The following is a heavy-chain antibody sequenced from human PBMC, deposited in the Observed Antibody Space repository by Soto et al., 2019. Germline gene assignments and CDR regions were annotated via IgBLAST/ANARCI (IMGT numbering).Heavy chain of an antibody. CDR1: GGSISNYY. J-gene: IGHJ6*02. V-gene: IGHV4-59*01. CDR3: ARTLYYYYSMDV. CDR2: IYYSGST. Sequence: PSETLSLTCTVSGGSISNYYWSWIRQPPGKGLEWIGYIYYSGSTNYNPSLKSRVTISVDTSKNQFSLELSSVTAADTAVYHCARTLYYYYSMDVWGQGTTVTVSS.